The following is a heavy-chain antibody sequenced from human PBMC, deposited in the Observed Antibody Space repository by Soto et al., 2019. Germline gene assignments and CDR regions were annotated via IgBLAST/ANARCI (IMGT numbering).Heavy chain of an antibody. CDR3: ARLYCSSTSCFRDFDY. CDR2: ICYSGST. D-gene: IGHD2-2*01. V-gene: IGHV4-31*03. CDR1: GGSISSGGYY. J-gene: IGHJ4*02. Sequence: SETLSLTCTVSGGSISSGGYYWSWIRQHPGKGLEWIGYICYSGSTYYNPSLKSRVTISVDTSKNQFSLKLSSVTAADTAVYYCARLYCSSTSCFRDFDYWGQGTLVTVSS.